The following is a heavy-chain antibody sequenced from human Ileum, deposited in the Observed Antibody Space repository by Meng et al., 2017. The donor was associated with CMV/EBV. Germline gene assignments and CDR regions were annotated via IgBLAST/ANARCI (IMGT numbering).Heavy chain of an antibody. Sequence: TFSIYGMHWARQAPGKGLEWVAFIRYDGSNKYYADSVKGRFTISRDNSKNTLYLQMNSLRAEDTAVYYCAKVRYCNGDSCPFAEYFQHWGQGTLVTVSS. D-gene: IGHD2-15*01. CDR1: TFSIYG. CDR2: IRYDGSNK. J-gene: IGHJ1*01. V-gene: IGHV3-30*02. CDR3: AKVRYCNGDSCPFAEYFQH.